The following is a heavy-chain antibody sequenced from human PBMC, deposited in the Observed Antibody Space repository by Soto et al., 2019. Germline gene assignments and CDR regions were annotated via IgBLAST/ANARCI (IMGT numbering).Heavy chain of an antibody. CDR2: IFYSGRN. J-gene: IGHJ4*02. CDR3: ARADYYGSGFGY. CDR1: GGSISSYY. V-gene: IGHV4-59*01. D-gene: IGHD3-10*01. Sequence: SETLSLTCTVSGGSISSYYWSWIRQPPGKGLEWIGYIFYSGRNNYNPSLKSRVTMSVDTPKNQFTLKLSSVTAADTAVYYCARADYYGSGFGYWGQGTLVTVSS.